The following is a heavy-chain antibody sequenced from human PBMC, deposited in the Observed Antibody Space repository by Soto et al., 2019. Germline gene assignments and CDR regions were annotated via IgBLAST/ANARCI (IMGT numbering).Heavy chain of an antibody. V-gene: IGHV4-59*01. Sequence: ILSHTCTVSGGSISSYYRNRIRKPPGKGLEWIGYIYYSGSTNYNPSLKSRVTISVDTSKNQFSLKLSSVTAADTAVYYCASTRIAARQYYYYYMDVWGKGTTVTVSS. CDR3: ASTRIAARQYYYYYMDV. D-gene: IGHD6-6*01. CDR2: IYYSGST. CDR1: GGSISSYY. J-gene: IGHJ6*03.